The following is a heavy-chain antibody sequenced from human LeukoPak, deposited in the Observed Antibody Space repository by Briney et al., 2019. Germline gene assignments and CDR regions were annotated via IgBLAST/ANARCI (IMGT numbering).Heavy chain of an antibody. CDR2: ISYDGSNK. J-gene: IGHJ1*01. V-gene: IGHV3-30*04. CDR3: ARGTSIPDYGDYTFQH. D-gene: IGHD4-17*01. CDR1: GFTFSSYA. Sequence: GGSLRLSCAASGFTFSSYAMRWVRQAPGKGLEWVAVISYDGSNKYYADSVKGRFTISRDNSKNTLYLQMNSLRAEDTAVYYCARGTSIPDYGDYTFQHWGQGTLVTVSS.